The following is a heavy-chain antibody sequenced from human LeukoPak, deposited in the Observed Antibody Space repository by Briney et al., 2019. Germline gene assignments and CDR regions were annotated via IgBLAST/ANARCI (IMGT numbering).Heavy chain of an antibody. CDR1: GYTFTGYY. V-gene: IGHV1-2*02. J-gene: IGHJ4*02. CDR2: FNPNSGGT. Sequence: ASVKVSCKASGYTFTGYYMRWVRQAPGQGLEWMGWFNPNSGGTNYAQKFQGRVTMTRDTSISTAYMELSRLRSDDTAVYYCARDLGYSYGVMATISLCFDYWGQGTLVTVSS. CDR3: ARDLGYSYGVMATISLCFDY. D-gene: IGHD5-18*01.